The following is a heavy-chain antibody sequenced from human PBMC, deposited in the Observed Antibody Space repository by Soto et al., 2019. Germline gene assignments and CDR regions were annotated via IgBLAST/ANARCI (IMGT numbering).Heavy chain of an antibody. V-gene: IGHV4-59*01. Sequence: PSETLSLTCTVSGGSISSYYWSWIRQPPGKGLEWIGYIYYSGSTNYNPSLKSRVTISVDTSKNQFSLKLSSVTAADTAVYYCARGRMVTMIDYWGQGALVTLSS. J-gene: IGHJ4*02. CDR2: IYYSGST. D-gene: IGHD2-21*02. CDR1: GGSISSYY. CDR3: ARGRMVTMIDY.